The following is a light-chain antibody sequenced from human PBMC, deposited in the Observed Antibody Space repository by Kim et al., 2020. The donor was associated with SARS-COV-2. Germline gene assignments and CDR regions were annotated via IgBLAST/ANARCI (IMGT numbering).Light chain of an antibody. CDR1: QSISSW. V-gene: IGKV1-5*01. CDR2: DAS. CDR3: KQYNSYSRT. Sequence: DIQMTQSPSTLSASVGDRVTITCRASQSISSWLAWYQQKPGKAPKLLIYDASSLESGVPSRLSGSGSGTEFTLTISSLQPDDFATYYCKQYNSYSRTFGQGTKVDIK. J-gene: IGKJ1*01.